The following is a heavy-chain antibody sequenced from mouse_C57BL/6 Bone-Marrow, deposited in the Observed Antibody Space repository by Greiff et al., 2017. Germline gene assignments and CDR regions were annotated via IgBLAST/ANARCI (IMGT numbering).Heavy chain of an antibody. CDR2: ISYGGSYT. V-gene: IGHV5-4*01. D-gene: IGHD3-2*02. CDR1: GFTFSSYA. Sequence: EVKLVESGGGLVKPGGSLKLSCAASGFTFSSYAMSWVRQTPEKRLEWVATISYGGSYTYYPDNVKGRFTISRDNAKNNLYLQMRHLKSEDTAMYYCARDQAWFAYWGQGTLVSVSA. CDR3: ARDQAWFAY. J-gene: IGHJ3*01.